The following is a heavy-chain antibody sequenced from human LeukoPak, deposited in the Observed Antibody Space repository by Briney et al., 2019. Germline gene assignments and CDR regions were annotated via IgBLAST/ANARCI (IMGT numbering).Heavy chain of an antibody. D-gene: IGHD6-13*01. CDR1: GFTFSSYG. Sequence: GGSLRLSCAASGFTFSSYGMHWVRQAPGKGLEWVAFIRYDGSNKYYADSVKGRFTISRDNSKNTLYLQMNSLRAEDTAVYYCARDHGIAAAGPLFFFDYWGQGTLVTVSS. J-gene: IGHJ4*02. V-gene: IGHV3-30*02. CDR2: IRYDGSNK. CDR3: ARDHGIAAAGPLFFFDY.